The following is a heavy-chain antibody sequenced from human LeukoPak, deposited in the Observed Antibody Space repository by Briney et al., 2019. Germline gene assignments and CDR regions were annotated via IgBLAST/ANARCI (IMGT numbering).Heavy chain of an antibody. CDR1: GGSISSHY. V-gene: IGHV4-59*11. J-gene: IGHJ5*02. CDR2: IYYSGST. D-gene: IGHD4-23*01. CDR3: ARGDTVVDNWFDP. Sequence: SETLSLTCTVSGGSISSHYWSWIRQPPGKGLEWIGYIYYSGSTKYNPSLKSRVTISVDTSKNQFSLKLSSVTAADTAVYYCARGDTVVDNWFDPWGQGTLVTVSS.